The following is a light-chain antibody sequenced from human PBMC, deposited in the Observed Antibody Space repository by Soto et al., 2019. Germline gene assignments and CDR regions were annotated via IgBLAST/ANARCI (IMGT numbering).Light chain of an antibody. J-gene: IGLJ2*01. V-gene: IGLV2-14*01. CDR1: SSDVGGYNY. Sequence: QSALTQPASVSGAPGQSITISCTGTSSDVGGYNYVSWYQQHPGKAPKLMSYDVSNRPSGVSNRFSGSKSGDTASLTISGLQDEEEADYYCSSYTSSSTQVVFGGGTQLTVL. CDR2: DVS. CDR3: SSYTSSSTQVV.